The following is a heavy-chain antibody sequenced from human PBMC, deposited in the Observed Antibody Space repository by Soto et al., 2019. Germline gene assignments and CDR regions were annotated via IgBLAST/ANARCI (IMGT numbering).Heavy chain of an antibody. CDR3: ARLHTARPFPPLPKDV. V-gene: IGHV4-39*01. J-gene: IGHJ6*04. CDR1: GGSISSGVYS. CDR2: IYYNSGSP. Sequence: SETLSLTCTVSGGSISSGVYSWGWIRLPPRKGLEWLGTIYYNSGSPFYNPSLKSRVTISVDTSKNQFSLKLTSVTAADTAVYYCARLHTARPFPPLPKDVWGRGTTVTVSS. D-gene: IGHD5-18*01.